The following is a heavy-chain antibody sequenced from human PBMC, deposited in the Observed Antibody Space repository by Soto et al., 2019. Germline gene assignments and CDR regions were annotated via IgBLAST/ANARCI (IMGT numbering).Heavy chain of an antibody. CDR3: AKRSPSGTYYFDY. J-gene: IGHJ4*02. Sequence: GGSLRLSCVASGVTIRTYAMSWVRRSPGKGLEWVSGISASGTYTYYADSVKGRFTISRDNSRNTLYLQMNSLRSEDTAIYYCAKRSPSGTYYFDYWGQGALVTVSS. CDR2: ISASGTYT. D-gene: IGHD1-26*01. CDR1: GVTIRTYA. V-gene: IGHV3-23*01.